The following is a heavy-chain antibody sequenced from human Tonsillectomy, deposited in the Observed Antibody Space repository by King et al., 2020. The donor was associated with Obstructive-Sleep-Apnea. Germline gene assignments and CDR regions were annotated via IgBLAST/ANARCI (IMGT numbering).Heavy chain of an antibody. V-gene: IGHV3-7*03. CDR2: IKQDGSEE. CDR1: GFTFSSYW. Sequence: VQLVESGGGLVQPGGSLRLSCAASGFTFSSYWMSWVRQAPGKGLEWVANIKQDGSEEYYVDSVKGRFTISRDNAKNSLFLQMNSLRAEDTAVYYCARDPPKWELPFDSWGQGTLVTVSS. D-gene: IGHD1-26*01. CDR3: ARDPPKWELPFDS. J-gene: IGHJ4*02.